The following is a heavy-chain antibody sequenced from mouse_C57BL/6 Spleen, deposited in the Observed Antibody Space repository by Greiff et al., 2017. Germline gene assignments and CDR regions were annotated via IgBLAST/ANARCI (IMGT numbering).Heavy chain of an antibody. CDR2: ISSGGDYI. V-gene: IGHV5-9-1*02. J-gene: IGHJ4*01. Sequence: EVQLVESGEGLVKPGGSLKLSCAASGFTFSSYAMSWVRQTPEKRLEWVAYISSGGDYIYYADTVKGRFTISRDNARNTLYLQMSSLKSEDTAMYYCTRGGYYGSDYYAMDYWGQGTSVTVSS. CDR1: GFTFSSYA. CDR3: TRGGYYGSDYYAMDY. D-gene: IGHD1-1*01.